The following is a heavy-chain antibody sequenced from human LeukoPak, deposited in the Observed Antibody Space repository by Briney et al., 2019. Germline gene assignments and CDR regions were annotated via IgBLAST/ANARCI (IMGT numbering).Heavy chain of an antibody. V-gene: IGHV1-8*02. J-gene: IGHJ4*02. D-gene: IGHD2-2*01. Sequence: ASVKVSCKASGYTFTSYYIHWVRQAPGQGLEWMGWMNPNSGNTGYAQKFQGRVTMTRNTSISTAYMELSSLRSEDTAVYYCARATRQYCSSTSCYYYFDYWGQGTLVTVSS. CDR2: MNPNSGNT. CDR1: GYTFTSYY. CDR3: ARATRQYCSSTSCYYYFDY.